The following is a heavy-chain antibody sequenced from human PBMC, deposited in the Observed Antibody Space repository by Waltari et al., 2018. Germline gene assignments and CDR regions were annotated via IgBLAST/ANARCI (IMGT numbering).Heavy chain of an antibody. V-gene: IGHV4-30-4*08. J-gene: IGHJ5*02. Sequence: QVQLQESGPGLVKPSQTLSLTCTVYGGSISSGDYYWSWIRQPPGKGLEWIGYIYYSGSTYYNPSLKSRVTISVDTSKNQFSLKLSSVTAADTAVYYCARAFGGVISWFDPWGQGTLVTVSS. D-gene: IGHD3-16*02. CDR3: ARAFGGVISWFDP. CDR1: GGSISSGDYY. CDR2: IYYSGST.